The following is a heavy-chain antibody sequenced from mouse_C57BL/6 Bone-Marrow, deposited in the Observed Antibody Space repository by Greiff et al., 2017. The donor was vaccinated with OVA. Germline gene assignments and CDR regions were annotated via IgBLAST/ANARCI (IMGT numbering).Heavy chain of an antibody. CDR1: GYSFTDYN. J-gene: IGHJ3*01. CDR2: INPNYGTT. V-gene: IGHV1-39*01. D-gene: IGHD2-3*01. Sequence: EVKLMESGPELVKPGASVKISCKASGYSFTDYNMNWVKQSNGKSLEWIGVINPNYGTTSYNQKFKGKATLTVDQSSSTAYMQLNSLTSEDSAVYYCAREGKGWLLRGAWFAYWGQGTLVTVSA. CDR3: AREGKGWLLRGAWFAY.